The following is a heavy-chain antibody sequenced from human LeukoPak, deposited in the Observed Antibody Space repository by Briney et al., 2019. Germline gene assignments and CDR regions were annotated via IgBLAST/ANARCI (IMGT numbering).Heavy chain of an antibody. J-gene: IGHJ5*02. CDR2: IIPIFGTA. V-gene: IGHV1-69*13. CDR3: ASRSLGGIAAAGRFDP. CDR1: GGTFSSYA. Sequence: GASVKVSCKASGGTFSSYAISWVRQAPGQGLEWMGGIIPIFGTANYAQKFQGRVTITADESTSTAYMELSSLRSEDTAVYYCASRSLGGIAAAGRFDPWGQGTLVTVSS. D-gene: IGHD6-13*01.